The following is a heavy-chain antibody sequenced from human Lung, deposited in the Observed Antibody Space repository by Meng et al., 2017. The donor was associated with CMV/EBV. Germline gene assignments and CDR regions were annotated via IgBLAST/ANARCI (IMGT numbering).Heavy chain of an antibody. CDR2: IPHRGSS. D-gene: IGHD3-10*01. CDR1: GDSITNHNW. V-gene: IGHV4-4*02. J-gene: IGHJ1*01. CDR3: LRRSGGSV. Sequence: HGHLRESGPALVKPSETLSLTCAVSGDSITNHNWWAWVRQPPGKGLEWIGEIPHRGSSAYNPSLKSRVSMSIDKSKNQFSLKLTSVTAADTAVYHCLRRSGGSVWGQGTLVTVSS.